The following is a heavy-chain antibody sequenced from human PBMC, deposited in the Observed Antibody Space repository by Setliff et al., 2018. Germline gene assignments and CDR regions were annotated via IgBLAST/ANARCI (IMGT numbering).Heavy chain of an antibody. CDR1: GASLSSGTYY. J-gene: IGHJ5*02. Sequence: LSLTCTVSGASLSSGTYYWGWIRQPPGKGLEWIGNIYDSGSSNYNASLKSRLIITRDTSKNQISLKLTSVTAADTAVYYCGRGFSRIEGWGNWFDPWGQGILVTVSS. D-gene: IGHD2-15*01. V-gene: IGHV4-39*01. CDR2: IYDSGSS. CDR3: GRGFSRIEGWGNWFDP.